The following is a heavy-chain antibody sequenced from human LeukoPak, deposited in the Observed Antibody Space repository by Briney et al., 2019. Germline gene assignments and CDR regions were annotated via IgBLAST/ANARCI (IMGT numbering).Heavy chain of an antibody. D-gene: IGHD3-22*01. CDR3: AKHDPRRVVITNWFDP. CDR1: GFTFSDYA. CDR2: VTGSGGNT. Sequence: GGSLRLSCAASGFTFSDYAMSWVRQAPGKGLEWVSAVTGSGGNTYYADSVKGRFTISRGNSKNTLYLQMNSLRAEDTAVYYCAKHDPRRVVITNWFDPWGQGTLVTVSS. J-gene: IGHJ5*02. V-gene: IGHV3-23*01.